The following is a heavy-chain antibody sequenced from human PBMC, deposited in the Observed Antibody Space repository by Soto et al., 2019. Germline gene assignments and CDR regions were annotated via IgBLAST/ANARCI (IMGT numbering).Heavy chain of an antibody. Sequence: EVQLLESGGGLVQPGGSLRLSCVASGFTFSSDDMSWVRQAPGKGLEWVSAISGSGAKTYYADSVKGRFTISRDNSKKTLYLQMNSLRAEDTAVYYCAKERGSSYGGDWGRGTLVTVSS. V-gene: IGHV3-23*01. CDR3: AKERGSSYGGD. CDR1: GFTFSSDD. CDR2: ISGSGAKT. J-gene: IGHJ4*02. D-gene: IGHD5-18*01.